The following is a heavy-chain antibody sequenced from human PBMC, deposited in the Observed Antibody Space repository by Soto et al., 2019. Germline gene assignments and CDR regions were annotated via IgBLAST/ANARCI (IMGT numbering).Heavy chain of an antibody. CDR3: AKRIPYYFHY. CDR1: GFTFSNYA. CDR2: FGNSGNT. V-gene: IGHV3-23*01. J-gene: IGHJ4*02. D-gene: IGHD2-15*01. Sequence: EVQLLESGGGLVQPGGSLRLSCAASGFTFSNYAMSWVRQAPGKGLEWVSTFGNSGNTYYADSVKGRFTISRDNSKNTLYPQMNSLRAEDTAVYYCAKRIPYYFHYWGQGTLVTVSS.